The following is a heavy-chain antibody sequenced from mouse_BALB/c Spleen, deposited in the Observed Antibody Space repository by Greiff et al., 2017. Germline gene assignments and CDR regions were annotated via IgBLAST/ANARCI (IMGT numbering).Heavy chain of an antibody. CDR1: GFSLTSYG. CDR2: IWSGGST. Sequence: QVQLKESGPGLVQPSQSLSITCTVSGFSLTSYGVHWVRQSPGKGLEWLGVIWSGGSTDYNAAFISRLSISKDNSKSQVFFKMNSLQANDTAIYYCARNTPLLRLLYAMDYWGQGTSVTVSS. J-gene: IGHJ4*01. V-gene: IGHV2-2*02. CDR3: ARNTPLLRLLYAMDY. D-gene: IGHD1-2*01.